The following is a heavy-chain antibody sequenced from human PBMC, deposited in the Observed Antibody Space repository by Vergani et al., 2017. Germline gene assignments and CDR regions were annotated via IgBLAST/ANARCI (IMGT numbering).Heavy chain of an antibody. V-gene: IGHV5-51*01. CDR1: EYSFGNYW. Sequence: EVELVQSGPEMRKPGESLKISCKGSEYSFGNYWIVWVRQMPGKGLEWMGIIYPADSDTRYSPSFQGLVTISADKSISTAFLQWDSLKASDTALYYCARHTTYTDSWGQGTLVTVSS. D-gene: IGHD1-1*01. J-gene: IGHJ4*02. CDR3: ARHTTYTDS. CDR2: IYPADSDT.